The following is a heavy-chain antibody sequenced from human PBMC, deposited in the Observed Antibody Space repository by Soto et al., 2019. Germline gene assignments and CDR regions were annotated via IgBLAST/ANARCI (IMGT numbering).Heavy chain of an antibody. D-gene: IGHD6-13*01. CDR1: GYTFTSYG. V-gene: IGHV1-18*01. CDR2: ISAYNGNT. Sequence: GASVKVSCKASGYTFTSYGISWVRQAPGQGLEWMGWISAYNGNTNYAQKLQGRVTMTTDTSTSTAYMELRSLRSDDTAVYYCARVIAAAAGTGWFDPWGQGTLVTVSS. J-gene: IGHJ5*02. CDR3: ARVIAAAAGTGWFDP.